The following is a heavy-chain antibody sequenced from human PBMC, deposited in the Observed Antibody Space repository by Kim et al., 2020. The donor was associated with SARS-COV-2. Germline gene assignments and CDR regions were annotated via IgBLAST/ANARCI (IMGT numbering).Heavy chain of an antibody. J-gene: IGHJ4*02. CDR3: AKSERMTMKVMITLIDY. D-gene: IGHD3-22*01. Sequence: VKGRFTSCRDNSKDTLYLQMNSLRAEETAVYYCAKSERMTMKVMITLIDYWGQGTLVTVSS. V-gene: IGHV3-23*01.